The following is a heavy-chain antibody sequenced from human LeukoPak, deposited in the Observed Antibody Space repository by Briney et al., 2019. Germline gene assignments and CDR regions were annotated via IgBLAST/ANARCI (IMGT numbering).Heavy chain of an antibody. CDR3: ARDMTTVTTGDY. CDR1: GFTFSSYA. J-gene: IGHJ4*02. CDR2: IKQDGSEK. V-gene: IGHV3-7*01. Sequence: GSLRLSCAASGFTFSSYAMNWVRQAPGKGLEWVANIKQDGSEKYHVDSVKGRFTISRDNAKNSLYLQMNSLRAEDTAVYYCARDMTTVTTGDYWGQGTLVTVSS. D-gene: IGHD4-17*01.